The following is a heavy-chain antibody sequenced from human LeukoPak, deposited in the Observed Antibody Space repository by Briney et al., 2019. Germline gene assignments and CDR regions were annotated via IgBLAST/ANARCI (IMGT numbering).Heavy chain of an antibody. D-gene: IGHD4-17*01. J-gene: IGHJ4*02. CDR2: IYSGGST. CDR3: VPLRNPDY. Sequence: PGGSLRLSCAVSGFTVSSNYMSWVRQAPGKGLEWVPVIYSGGSTYYADSVKGRFTISRDNSKNTLYLQMTSLRVEDTAVYYCVPLRNPDYWGQGTLVSVSS. V-gene: IGHV3-66*01. CDR1: GFTVSSNY.